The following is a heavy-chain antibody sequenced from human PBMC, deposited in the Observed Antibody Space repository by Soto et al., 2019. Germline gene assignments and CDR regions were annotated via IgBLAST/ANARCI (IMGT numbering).Heavy chain of an antibody. CDR2: ISGSGGST. Sequence: PGGSLRLSXAASGFTFSSYAMSWVRQAPGKGLEWVSAISGSGGSTYYADSVKGRFTISRDNSKNTLYLQMNSLRAEDTAVYYCAKDRLPYCTNGVCYNNWFDPWGQGTLVTVS. D-gene: IGHD2-8*01. CDR1: GFTFSSYA. V-gene: IGHV3-23*01. CDR3: AKDRLPYCTNGVCYNNWFDP. J-gene: IGHJ5*02.